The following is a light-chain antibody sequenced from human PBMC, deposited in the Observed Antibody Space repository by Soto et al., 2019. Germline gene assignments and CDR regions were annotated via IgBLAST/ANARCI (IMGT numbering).Light chain of an antibody. Sequence: DLQMTQSPSSLSASVGDRVSITLRASQSISTYLIWYQQKPGKAPKLLIYATSSLQSGVPSRFSGSGSGTDFTLTISSLQPEDFATYYCQQRYSTPPGKFGQGTKVDIK. CDR1: QSISTY. CDR3: QQRYSTPPGK. CDR2: ATS. J-gene: IGKJ1*01. V-gene: IGKV1-39*01.